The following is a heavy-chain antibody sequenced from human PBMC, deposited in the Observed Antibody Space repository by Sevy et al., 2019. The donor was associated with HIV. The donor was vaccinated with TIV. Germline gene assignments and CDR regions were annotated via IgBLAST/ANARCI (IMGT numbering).Heavy chain of an antibody. J-gene: IGHJ3*02. V-gene: IGHV3-7*03. D-gene: IGHD2-2*01. Sequence: GGSLRLSCAASGFTFSSYWMSWVRQAPGKGLEWVANIKQDGSEKYYVDSVKGRLTISRDNAKNSLYLQMNSLRAEDTAVYYCARDGVGDIVVVPAAMWDDAFDIWGQGTMVTVSS. CDR1: GFTFSSYW. CDR2: IKQDGSEK. CDR3: ARDGVGDIVVVPAAMWDDAFDI.